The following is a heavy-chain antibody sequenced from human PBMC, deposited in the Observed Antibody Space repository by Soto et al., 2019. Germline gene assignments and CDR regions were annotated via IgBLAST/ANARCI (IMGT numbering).Heavy chain of an antibody. CDR3: ASALAAGAKWEGGFWFDT. D-gene: IGHD6-25*01. V-gene: IGHV1-46*01. CDR1: GYAFTMFY. CDR2: INADGGRT. Sequence: ASVKVSCKTSGYAFTMFYMSWVRQAPGQGLEWMGTINADGGRTTYAQNFQGRLTMTSDTSTGTIYMELSSLKSDDPAVYYCASALAAGAKWEGGFWFDTWGQGALVTVSS. J-gene: IGHJ5*02.